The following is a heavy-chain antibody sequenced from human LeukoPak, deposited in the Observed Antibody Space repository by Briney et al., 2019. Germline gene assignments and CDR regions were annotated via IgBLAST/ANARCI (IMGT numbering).Heavy chain of an antibody. Sequence: SETLSLTCTVSGYSISSGYYWGWIRQPPGKGLEWIGSIYHSGSTYYNPSLKSRVTISVDTSKNQFSLKLSSVTAADTAVYYCAKDSLYSHFDYWGQGTLVTVSS. CDR2: IYHSGST. J-gene: IGHJ4*02. CDR3: AKDSLYSHFDY. V-gene: IGHV4-38-2*02. CDR1: GYSISSGYY. D-gene: IGHD2-21*01.